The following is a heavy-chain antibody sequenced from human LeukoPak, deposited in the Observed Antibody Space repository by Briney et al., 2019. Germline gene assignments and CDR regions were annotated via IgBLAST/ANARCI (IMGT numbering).Heavy chain of an antibody. CDR2: VYNSGTT. V-gene: IGHV4-59*02. CDR1: GGSVSSYY. Sequence: ETLPLPCTVSGGSVSSYYWSWVRQPPGEGLEWIAYVYNSGTTNYNPFLKSQVTISVDRSKNQFALKMNSVTAADTAVYCCVRDLEGFNFDSWGQGTMVTVSS. D-gene: IGHD3-3*01. J-gene: IGHJ3*02. CDR3: VRDLEGFNFDS.